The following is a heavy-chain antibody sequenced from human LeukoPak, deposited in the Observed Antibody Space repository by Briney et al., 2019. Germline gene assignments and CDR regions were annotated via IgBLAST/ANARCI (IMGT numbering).Heavy chain of an antibody. CDR1: GFTFTTYW. CDR2: IKQDGTEK. V-gene: IGHV3-7*01. D-gene: IGHD3-10*01. Sequence: GGSLRLSCAASGFTFTTYWMSWVRQAPGKGLEWVANIKQDGTEKYYVDSVKGRFTISRDNAKNSLYLQMNSLRAEDTAVYYCARDFRGVNDYWGQGTLVTVSS. J-gene: IGHJ4*02. CDR3: ARDFRGVNDY.